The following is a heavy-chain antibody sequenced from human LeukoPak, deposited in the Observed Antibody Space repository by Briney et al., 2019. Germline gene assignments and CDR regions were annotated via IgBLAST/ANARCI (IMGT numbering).Heavy chain of an antibody. CDR1: GGSISSGGYY. D-gene: IGHD6-13*01. CDR2: IYHSGST. J-gene: IGHJ5*02. CDR3: ARDLVLAAASDP. Sequence: PSQTLSLTCTVSGGSISSGGYYWSWIRQPPGKGLEWIGYIYHSGSTYYNPSLKSRVTISVDRSKNQFSLKLSSVTAADTAVYYCARDLVLAAASDPWGQGTLVTVSS. V-gene: IGHV4-30-2*01.